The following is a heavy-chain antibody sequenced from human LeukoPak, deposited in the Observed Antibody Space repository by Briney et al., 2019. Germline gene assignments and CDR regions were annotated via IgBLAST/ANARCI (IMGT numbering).Heavy chain of an antibody. J-gene: IGHJ4*02. CDR2: IYYSGST. CDR1: GGSISSYY. CDR3: ARVAAVTMIFDY. D-gene: IGHD3-22*01. V-gene: IGHV4-59*01. Sequence: PSETLSLTCTVSGGSISSYYWSWIRQPPGKGLEWIGYIYYSGSTNYNPSLKSRVTISVDTSKNQFSLKLSSVTAADTAVYYCARVAAVTMIFDYWGQGTLVTVSS.